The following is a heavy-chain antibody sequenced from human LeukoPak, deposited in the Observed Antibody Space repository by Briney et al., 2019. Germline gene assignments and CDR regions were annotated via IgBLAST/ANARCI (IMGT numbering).Heavy chain of an antibody. J-gene: IGHJ4*02. CDR3: ARDVGY. Sequence: GGSLRLSCAASGFTFSSYSMNWVRQAPGKGLEWVSSISSSSSYTYYADTVKGRFTISRDNAKNSLYLQMNSLRAEDTAVYYCARDVGYWGQGTLVTVSS. CDR1: GFTFSSYS. V-gene: IGHV3-21*01. CDR2: ISSSSSYT. D-gene: IGHD2-15*01.